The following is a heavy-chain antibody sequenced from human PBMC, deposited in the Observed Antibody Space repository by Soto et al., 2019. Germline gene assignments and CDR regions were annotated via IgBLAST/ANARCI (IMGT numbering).Heavy chain of an antibody. J-gene: IGHJ5*02. CDR1: GYTFTAYY. D-gene: IGHD3-10*01. CDR2: INPDSGAT. CDR3: ARVKYGNLRPPTSLFDP. V-gene: IGHV1-2*02. Sequence: ASVKGSCKASGYTFTAYYIHWVRQAPGQGPEWMAWINPDSGATYSAPKLQGRVTVTSDTSINTSSMELSSLRSDDTAVYYCARVKYGNLRPPTSLFDPWGQGTLVTVSS.